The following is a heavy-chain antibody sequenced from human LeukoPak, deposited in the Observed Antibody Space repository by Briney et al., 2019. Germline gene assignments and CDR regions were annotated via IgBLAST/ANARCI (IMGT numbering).Heavy chain of an antibody. Sequence: ASVKVSCKASGYTFTSYGISWVRQAPGQGLEWMGWISAYNGNTNYTQKLQGRVTMTTDTSTSTAYMELRSLRSDDTAVYYCARDVVPSYDFWSGYCFDYWGQGTLVTVSS. D-gene: IGHD3-3*01. CDR1: GYTFTSYG. V-gene: IGHV1-18*01. CDR2: ISAYNGNT. CDR3: ARDVVPSYDFWSGYCFDY. J-gene: IGHJ4*02.